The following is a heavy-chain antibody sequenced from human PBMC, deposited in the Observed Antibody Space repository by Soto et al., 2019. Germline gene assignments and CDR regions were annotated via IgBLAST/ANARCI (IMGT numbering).Heavy chain of an antibody. J-gene: IGHJ4*02. D-gene: IGHD3-3*01. CDR1: GFTFSGFD. CDR3: ATDGEGSGYSPFDY. Sequence: GGSLRLSCEASGFTFSGFDMHWVRQPTGKGLEWVSTIGTAGDTYYADSVKGRFTISRDNSKNTLYLQMNSLRAEDTAVYYCATDGEGSGYSPFDYWGQGTLVTVSS. V-gene: IGHV3-13*01. CDR2: IGTAGDT.